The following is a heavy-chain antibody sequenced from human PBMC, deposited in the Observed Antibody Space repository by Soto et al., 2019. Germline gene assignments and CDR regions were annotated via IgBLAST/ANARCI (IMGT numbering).Heavy chain of an antibody. V-gene: IGHV3-30-3*01. CDR2: ISYDGSNK. J-gene: IGHJ5*02. CDR1: GFTFSSYA. CDR3: ARGLGSSSSTDP. D-gene: IGHD6-6*01. Sequence: PGGSLRLSCAASGFTFSSYAMHWVRQAPGKGLEWVAVISYDGSNKYYADSVKGRFTISRDNSKNTLYLQMNSLRAEDTAVYYCARGLGSSSSTDPWGQGTLVTVSS.